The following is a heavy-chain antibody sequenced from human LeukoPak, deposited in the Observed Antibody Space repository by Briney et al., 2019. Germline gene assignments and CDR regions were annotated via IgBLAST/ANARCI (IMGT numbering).Heavy chain of an antibody. CDR1: GGSISSSSYY. V-gene: IGHV4-39*01. CDR2: IYFSGSS. J-gene: IGHJ4*02. Sequence: SVTLSLTCTVSGGSISSSSYYWGWIRQPPGKGLEWVGSIYFSGSSYYNPSLKSRVTISVDTSKNHFSLKLSSVTAADTAVYYCARQAPGYSYGYVYWGQGTLVTVSS. CDR3: ARQAPGYSYGYVY. D-gene: IGHD5-18*01.